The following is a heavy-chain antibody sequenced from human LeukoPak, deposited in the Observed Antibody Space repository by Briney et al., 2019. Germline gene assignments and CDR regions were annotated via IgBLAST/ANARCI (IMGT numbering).Heavy chain of an antibody. Sequence: ASVKVSCKASGYTFTSYAMNWVRQAPGQGLEWMGWINTNTGNPTYAQGFTGRFVFSLDTSVSTAYLQISSLKAEDTAVYYCARDPYYDILTGYPPFDYWGQGALVTVSS. CDR2: INTNTGNP. J-gene: IGHJ4*02. D-gene: IGHD3-9*01. CDR3: ARDPYYDILTGYPPFDY. CDR1: GYTFTSYA. V-gene: IGHV7-4-1*02.